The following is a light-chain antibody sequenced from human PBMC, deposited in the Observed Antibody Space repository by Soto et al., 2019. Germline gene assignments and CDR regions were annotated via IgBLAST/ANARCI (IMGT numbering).Light chain of an antibody. CDR3: QQYGSAPLT. V-gene: IGKV3-20*01. CDR1: ESISTN. CDR2: DAS. J-gene: IGKJ3*01. Sequence: SHSPGTLSASPGETATLFCTASESISTNLAWYQQKPGQAPRLLIDDASTRATGIPARFSGSGSGTDFTLTISRLEPEDFAVYYCQQYGSAPLTFGQGTKVDIK.